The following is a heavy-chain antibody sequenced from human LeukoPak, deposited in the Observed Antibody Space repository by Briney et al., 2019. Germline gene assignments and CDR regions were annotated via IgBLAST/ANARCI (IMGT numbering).Heavy chain of an antibody. CDR1: GFTFSSSA. V-gene: IGHV3-9*01. Sequence: GGSLRLSCAASGFTFSSSAMSWVRQVPGKGLEWVSGISWNSGSIGYADSVKGRFTISRDNAKNSLYLQMNSLRAEDTALYYCAKSTNYDILTEFDYWGQGTLVTVSS. CDR2: ISWNSGSI. J-gene: IGHJ4*02. D-gene: IGHD3-9*01. CDR3: AKSTNYDILTEFDY.